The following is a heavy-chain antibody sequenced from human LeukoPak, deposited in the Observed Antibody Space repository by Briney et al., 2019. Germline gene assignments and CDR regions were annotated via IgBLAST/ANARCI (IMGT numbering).Heavy chain of an antibody. V-gene: IGHV3-66*01. D-gene: IGHD1-26*01. CDR2: IYSGGST. J-gene: IGHJ4*02. Sequence: GGSLRLSCAASGFTVSSNSMSWVRQAPGNGLEWVSVIYSGGSTYYADSVKGRFTISRDNSKNTLYLQMNSLRAEDTAVFYCARDSGSYTDYWGQGTLVTVSS. CDR3: ARDSGSYTDY. CDR1: GFTVSSNS.